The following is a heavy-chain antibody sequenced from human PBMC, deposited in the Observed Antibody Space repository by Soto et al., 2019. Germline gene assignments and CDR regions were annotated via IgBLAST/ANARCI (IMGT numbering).Heavy chain of an antibody. Sequence: QVQLVQSGAEVKKPGSSVKVSCKLFGVTFSNYRISWVRQAPGQGLEWMGGILPISGAANYAQKFQGRVTITADETTSTAYMEVSSLGSEETAVYYCARGGGKYYGSGNYAFDYWGQGTLVTVSS. J-gene: IGHJ4*02. V-gene: IGHV1-69*01. CDR3: ARGGGKYYGSGNYAFDY. CDR2: ILPISGAA. D-gene: IGHD3-10*01. CDR1: GVTFSNYR.